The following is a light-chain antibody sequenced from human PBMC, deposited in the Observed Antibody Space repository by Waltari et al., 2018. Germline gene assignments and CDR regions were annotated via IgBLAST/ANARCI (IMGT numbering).Light chain of an antibody. CDR3: QQSYSSPWT. CDR1: QSISSS. V-gene: IGKV1-39*01. J-gene: IGKJ1*01. Sequence: DIQMTQSPSSLSASVGDRVTITCRASQSISSSLNWYQQKPGKAPKLLIYAASSLQSGVPSRFSGSGSGTDFTLTISSLQPEDFALYYCQQSYSSPWTFGQGTKVEIK. CDR2: AAS.